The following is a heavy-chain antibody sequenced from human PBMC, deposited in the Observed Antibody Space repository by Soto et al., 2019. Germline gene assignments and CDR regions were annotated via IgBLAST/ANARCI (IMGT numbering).Heavy chain of an antibody. CDR1: GDSVTRANAY. CDR3: AKLQPPGWIDA. J-gene: IGHJ5*01. Sequence: QVRLQESGPGLVKPSETLSLTCSVSGDSVTRANAYWIWLRQAPGKGLEWIGYLYNSGSTNYNPSLSTRVALSPSTSKNQFSVNLTSVTPADSAIDYCAKLQPPGWIDAWGHGTLVTVS. V-gene: IGHV4-61*01. D-gene: IGHD4-4*01. CDR2: LYNSGST.